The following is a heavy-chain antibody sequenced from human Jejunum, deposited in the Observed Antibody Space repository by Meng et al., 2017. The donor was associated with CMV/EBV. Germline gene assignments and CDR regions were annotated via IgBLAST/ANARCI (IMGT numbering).Heavy chain of an antibody. D-gene: IGHD4-11*01. V-gene: IGHV3-21*06. CDR3: ARDPDYSTDWYGGGDF. Sequence: FPFSSYSMTWVRQAPGKGLEWVSSISRTVGLTYYAGSVKGRFTISRDNGKSSVFLQMDSLRVEDTAVYYCARDPDYSTDWYGGGDFWGQGVLVTVSS. CDR2: ISRTVGLT. J-gene: IGHJ4*02. CDR1: FPFSSYS.